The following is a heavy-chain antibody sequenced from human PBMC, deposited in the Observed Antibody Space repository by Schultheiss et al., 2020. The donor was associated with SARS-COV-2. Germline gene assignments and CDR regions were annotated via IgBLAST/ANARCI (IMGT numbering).Heavy chain of an antibody. CDR2: INSDGSST. CDR3: ARDRVLGSGWYPPTRGYYYYYMDV. V-gene: IGHV3-74*01. Sequence: GESLKISCAASGFTFSSYWMHWVRQAPGKGLVWVSRINSDGSSTSYADSVKGRFTISRDNAKNTLYLQMNSLRAEDTAVYYCARDRVLGSGWYPPTRGYYYYYMDVWGQGTTVTVSS. J-gene: IGHJ6*03. CDR1: GFTFSSYW. D-gene: IGHD6-19*01.